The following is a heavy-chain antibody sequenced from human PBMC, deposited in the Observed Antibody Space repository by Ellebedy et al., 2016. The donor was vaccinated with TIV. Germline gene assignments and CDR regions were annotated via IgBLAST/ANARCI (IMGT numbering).Heavy chain of an antibody. CDR2: INHSGSI. Sequence: SETLSLXXAVYGGSFSGYYWSWIRQPPGKGLEWIGEINHSGSINYNPSLKSRVTISVDTSKNQFSLKLSSVTAADTAVYYCARGRRAIFRVVPGVIDYWGQGTLVTVSS. V-gene: IGHV4-34*01. CDR1: GGSFSGYY. J-gene: IGHJ4*02. CDR3: ARGRRAIFRVVPGVIDY. D-gene: IGHD2-2*01.